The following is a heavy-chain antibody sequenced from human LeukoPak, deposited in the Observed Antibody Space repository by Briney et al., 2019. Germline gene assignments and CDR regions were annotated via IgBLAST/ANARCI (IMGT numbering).Heavy chain of an antibody. V-gene: IGHV1-2*02. CDR1: GYTFTGYY. CDR3: ARDHPDIVVVGSGY. J-gene: IGHJ4*02. D-gene: IGHD2-2*01. CDR2: INPNSGGT. Sequence: ASVKVSCKASGYTFTGYYMHWVRQAPGQGLEWMGWINPNSGGTNYAQKFQGRVTMTRDTSISTAYMELSRLRSDDTAVYYCARDHPDIVVVGSGYWGQGTLVTVSS.